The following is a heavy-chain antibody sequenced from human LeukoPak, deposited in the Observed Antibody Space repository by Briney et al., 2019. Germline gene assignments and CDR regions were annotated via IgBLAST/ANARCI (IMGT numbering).Heavy chain of an antibody. Sequence: GGSLRLSCAASGFTFSSSAMSWVRQVPGKGLEWVSGISDRGGSTYYADSVKGRFTISRDNSKSTLYLQMNSLRAEDTAVYYCAKHPGYSSGWFYFDYWGQGTLVTVSS. V-gene: IGHV3-23*01. CDR3: AKHPGYSSGWFYFDY. CDR1: GFTFSSSA. CDR2: ISDRGGST. D-gene: IGHD6-19*01. J-gene: IGHJ4*02.